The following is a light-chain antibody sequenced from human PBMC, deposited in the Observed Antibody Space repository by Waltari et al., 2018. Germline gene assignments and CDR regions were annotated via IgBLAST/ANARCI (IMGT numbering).Light chain of an antibody. CDR3: VLYMGSVV. Sequence: QTVVTQEPSFSVSPGGTVTLTCGLPSGSVSTLHYASWYRSTPGQAPRTLIHTTDTRSSGVPVHFAGSILWNKSALPIPGALADDDSYYYCVLYMGSVVFGGGTKLTVL. J-gene: IGLJ3*02. CDR1: SGSVSTLHY. V-gene: IGLV8-61*01. CDR2: TTD.